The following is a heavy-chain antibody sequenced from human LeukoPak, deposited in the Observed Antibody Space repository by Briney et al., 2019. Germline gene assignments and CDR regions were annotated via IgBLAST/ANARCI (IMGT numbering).Heavy chain of an antibody. CDR2: IYYSGST. CDR1: GGSISSGGYY. V-gene: IGHV4-31*03. CDR3: ARGPKYYYGSGSFYYFDY. D-gene: IGHD3-10*01. Sequence: SETLSLTCTVSGGSISSGGYYWSWIRQHPGKGXEWIGYIYYSGSTYYNPSLKSRVTISVDTSKNQFSLKLSSVTAADTAVYYCARGPKYYYGSGSFYYFDYWGQGTLVTVSS. J-gene: IGHJ4*02.